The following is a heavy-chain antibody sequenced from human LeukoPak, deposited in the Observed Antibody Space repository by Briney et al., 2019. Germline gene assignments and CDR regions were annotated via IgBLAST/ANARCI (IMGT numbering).Heavy chain of an antibody. CDR3: ASSSGWHY. V-gene: IGHV3-30-3*01. J-gene: IGHJ4*02. Sequence: GRSLRLSCAASGFTFSSYAMHWVRQAPGKGLEWVAVISYDGSNKYYADSVKGRFTISRDNSKNTLYLQMNSLRAEDTAVYYCASSSGWHYWGQGTLVTVSS. CDR2: ISYDGSNK. CDR1: GFTFSSYA. D-gene: IGHD6-19*01.